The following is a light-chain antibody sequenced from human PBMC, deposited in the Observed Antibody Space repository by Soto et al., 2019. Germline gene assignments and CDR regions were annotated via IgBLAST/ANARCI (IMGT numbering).Light chain of an antibody. Sequence: QSVLTQPPSVSGAPGQRVTISCTGSSSNIGAGYDVHWYQQFPGTAPKLLIYGNSNRPSGVPDRFSGSKSGTSASLAITGLQAEDEADYYCQSYDSSLSVVVFCGGTKVTVL. CDR3: QSYDSSLSVVV. V-gene: IGLV1-40*01. CDR2: GNS. J-gene: IGLJ2*01. CDR1: SSNIGAGYD.